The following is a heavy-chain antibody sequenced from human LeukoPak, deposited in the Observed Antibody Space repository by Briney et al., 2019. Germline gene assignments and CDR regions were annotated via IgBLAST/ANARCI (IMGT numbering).Heavy chain of an antibody. V-gene: IGHV4-59*01. CDR1: GGSISSYY. J-gene: IGHJ4*02. Sequence: PSETLPLTCTVSGGSISSYYWSWIRQPPGKGLEWIGFINYSGSTNYNPSLKSRVTKSVDTSKNQFSLKLSSVTAADTAIYYCARLTRGSGWTYYFDYWGQGILVTVSS. CDR2: INYSGST. CDR3: ARLTRGSGWTYYFDY. D-gene: IGHD6-19*01.